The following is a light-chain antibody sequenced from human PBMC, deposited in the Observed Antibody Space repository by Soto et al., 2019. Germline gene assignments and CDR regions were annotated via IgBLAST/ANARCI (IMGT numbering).Light chain of an antibody. CDR1: QSIGNY. Sequence: EIVLTQSPATLSLSPGTRATLSCRASQSIGNYFAWYQQKPGQPPRLLIYDSSNRATGIPARLSGSGFGTDVTLTIDSHEPEDFAVYYCQQRSKLPLSFGGGTKVEIK. V-gene: IGKV3-11*01. CDR2: DSS. J-gene: IGKJ4*01. CDR3: QQRSKLPLS.